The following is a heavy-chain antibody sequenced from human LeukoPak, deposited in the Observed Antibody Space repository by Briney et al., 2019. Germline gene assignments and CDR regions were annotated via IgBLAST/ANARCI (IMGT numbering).Heavy chain of an antibody. CDR2: ITDGGGST. V-gene: IGHV3-23*01. CDR3: AEPEGGYYDIRPD. D-gene: IGHD3-22*01. CDR1: GFTFSNYA. J-gene: IGHJ4*02. Sequence: PGGSLRLSCAASGFTFSNYAMSWVRQAPGKGLEWVSAITDGGGSTYYADSVKGRFTISRDNSKNTLYLQMNSLRAEDTAVYYCAEPEGGYYDIRPDWGQGTLVTVSS.